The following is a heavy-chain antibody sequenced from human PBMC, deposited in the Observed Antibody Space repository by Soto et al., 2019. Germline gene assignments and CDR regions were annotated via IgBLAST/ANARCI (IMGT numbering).Heavy chain of an antibody. CDR2: IYYSGST. V-gene: IGHV4-30-4*01. D-gene: IGHD2-15*01. CDR3: ARVRGRLLRFDP. Sequence: QMQLQESGPGLVKPSQTLSLTCTVSGGSISSGDYYWSWIRQPPGKGLEWIGYIYYSGSTNYNPALKSRVTTSVDTSKNQCSLKLSSVTAADTAVYYCARVRGRLLRFDPWGQGTLVTVSS. CDR1: GGSISSGDYY. J-gene: IGHJ5*02.